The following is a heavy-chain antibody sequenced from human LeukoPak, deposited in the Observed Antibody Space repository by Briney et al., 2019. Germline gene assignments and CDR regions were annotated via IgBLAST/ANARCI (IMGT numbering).Heavy chain of an antibody. Sequence: SVQVSCKASGGTFSSYAISWVRQAPGQGLEWMGGIIPIFGTANYAQRFQGRVTITMDESTSTAYMELSSLRSEDTAVDYCSRGMVRGVIITAWFDPWGQGTLVTVSS. D-gene: IGHD3-10*01. V-gene: IGHV1-69*05. CDR2: IIPIFGTA. J-gene: IGHJ5*02. CDR1: GGTFSSYA. CDR3: SRGMVRGVIITAWFDP.